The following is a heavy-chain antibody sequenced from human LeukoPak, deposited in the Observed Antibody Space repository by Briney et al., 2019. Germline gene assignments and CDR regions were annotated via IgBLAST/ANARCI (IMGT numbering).Heavy chain of an antibody. V-gene: IGHV3-11*04. D-gene: IGHD3-3*01. CDR1: GFTFSDYY. Sequence: GGSLRLSCAASGFTFSDYYMSWIRQAPGKGLEWVSYISSSGSTIYYADSVKGRFTISRDNAKNSLYLQMNSLRAEDTAVYYCARDRFWIDYYYYMDVWGKGTTVTVSS. CDR2: ISSSGSTI. J-gene: IGHJ6*03. CDR3: ARDRFWIDYYYYMDV.